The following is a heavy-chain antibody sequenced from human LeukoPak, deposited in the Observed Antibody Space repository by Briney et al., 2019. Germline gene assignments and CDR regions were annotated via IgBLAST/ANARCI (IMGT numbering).Heavy chain of an antibody. CDR3: ARDYYDSSGYYYEVELFDY. CDR2: ISSSSSTI. V-gene: IGHV3-48*02. Sequence: GGSLRLSCAASGFTFSSYSMNWVRQAPGKGLEWVSYISSSSSTIYYADSVKGRFTISRDNAKNSLCLQMNSLRDEDTAVYYCARDYYDSSGYYYEVELFDYWGQGTLVTVSS. CDR1: GFTFSSYS. J-gene: IGHJ4*02. D-gene: IGHD3-22*01.